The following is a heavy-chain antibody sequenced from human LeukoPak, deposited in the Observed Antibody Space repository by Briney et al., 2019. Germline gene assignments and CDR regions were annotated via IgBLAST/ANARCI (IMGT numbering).Heavy chain of an antibody. J-gene: IGHJ4*02. D-gene: IGHD3-3*01. CDR1: GFTFSSYA. CDR3: AKAKGGFDFWSPWFDY. Sequence: GGSLRLSCAASGFTFSSYAMHWVRQAPGTGLEWVAVISYDGSNKYYADSVKGRFTISRDNSKNTLYLQMNSLRAEDTAVYYCAKAKGGFDFWSPWFDYWGQGTLVTVSS. CDR2: ISYDGSNK. V-gene: IGHV3-30-3*01.